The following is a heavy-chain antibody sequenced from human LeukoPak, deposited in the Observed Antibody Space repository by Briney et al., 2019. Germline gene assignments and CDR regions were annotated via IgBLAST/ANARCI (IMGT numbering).Heavy chain of an antibody. CDR1: GSSFTSYG. J-gene: IGHJ4*02. Sequence: ASVKVSCKASGSSFTSYGISWVRQAPGPGLEWMGWISAYNGDTNYAQRLQGRVTMTTDTSTSTAYMELRSLRSDDTAVYYCARDYYDSSGYLDYWGQGTLVTVSS. V-gene: IGHV1-18*01. CDR2: ISAYNGDT. D-gene: IGHD3-22*01. CDR3: ARDYYDSSGYLDY.